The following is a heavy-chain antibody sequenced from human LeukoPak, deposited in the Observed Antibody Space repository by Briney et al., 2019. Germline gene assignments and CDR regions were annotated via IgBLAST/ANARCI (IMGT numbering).Heavy chain of an antibody. CDR3: ARAGGCSSTSCYYDAFDI. CDR1: GVSISSYY. V-gene: IGHV4-59*01. Sequence: PSETLSLTCTVSGVSISSYYWSWLRQPPGKGLEWIGYIYYSGSTNYNPSLKSRVTISVDTSKNQFSLKLSSVTAADTAVYYCARAGGCSSTSCYYDAFDIWGQGTMVTVSS. D-gene: IGHD2-2*01. CDR2: IYYSGST. J-gene: IGHJ3*02.